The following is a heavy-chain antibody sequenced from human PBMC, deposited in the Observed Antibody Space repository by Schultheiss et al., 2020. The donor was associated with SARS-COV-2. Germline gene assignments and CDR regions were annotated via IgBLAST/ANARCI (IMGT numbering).Heavy chain of an antibody. J-gene: IGHJ4*02. CDR3: ARGYSGYGVFDY. CDR1: GFTFSSYG. CDR2: IWYDGSNK. D-gene: IGHD5-12*01. Sequence: GGSLRLSCAASGFTFSSYGMHWVRQAPGKGLEWVAVIWYDGSNKYYADSVKGRFTISRDNSKNTLYLQMNSLRAEDTAVYYCARGYSGYGVFDYWGQGTLVTVSS. V-gene: IGHV3-33*08.